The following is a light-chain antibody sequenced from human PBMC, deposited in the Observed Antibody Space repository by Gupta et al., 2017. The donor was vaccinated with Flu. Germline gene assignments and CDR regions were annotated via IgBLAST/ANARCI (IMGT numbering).Light chain of an antibody. Sequence: PTSVSASVGDTVTLACRATQGINNSLAWSQHKPGEAPNTLIHIAVILQMGVPSKFSGSGSGTDFTLTIRGLQPEEFATYKCHQYNNFPITFGQGTKLEI. CDR1: QGINNS. CDR2: IAV. J-gene: IGKJ5*01. CDR3: HQYNNFPIT. V-gene: IGKV1-16*02.